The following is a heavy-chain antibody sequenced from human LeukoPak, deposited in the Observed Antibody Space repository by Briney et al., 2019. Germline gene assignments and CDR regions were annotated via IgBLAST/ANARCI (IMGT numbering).Heavy chain of an antibody. CDR1: GGTFSSYA. CDR3: AADGEMATISYY. V-gene: IGHV1-69*13. D-gene: IGHD5-24*01. CDR2: IIPIFGTA. J-gene: IGHJ4*02. Sequence: GASVKVSCKASGGTFSSYAISWVRQAPGQGLEWMGGIIPIFGTANYAQKFQGRVTITADESTSTAYMELSSLRSEDTAVYYCAADGEMATISYYWGQGTLVTVSS.